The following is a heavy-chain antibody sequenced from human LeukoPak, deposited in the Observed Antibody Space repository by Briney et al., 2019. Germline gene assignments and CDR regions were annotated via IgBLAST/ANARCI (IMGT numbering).Heavy chain of an antibody. D-gene: IGHD6-13*01. CDR2: IYYSGST. J-gene: IGHJ4*02. CDR1: GGSISSYY. V-gene: IGHV4-59*01. CDR3: ARSSPGIAAAEDY. Sequence: SETLPLTCTVSGGSISSYYWSWIRQPPGKGLEWIGYIYYSGSTNYNPSLKSRVTISVDTSKNQFSLKLSSVTAADTAVYYCARSSPGIAAAEDYWGQGTLVTVSS.